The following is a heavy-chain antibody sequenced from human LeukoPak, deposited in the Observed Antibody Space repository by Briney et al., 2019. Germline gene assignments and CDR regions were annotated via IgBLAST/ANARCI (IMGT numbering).Heavy chain of an antibody. CDR2: MNHNSGNT. D-gene: IGHD3-10*01. V-gene: IGHV1-8*03. CDR1: GYTFTSYD. J-gene: IGHJ4*02. Sequence: ASVKVSCKASGYTFTSYDINWVRQATGQGLEWMGWMNHNSGNTGYAQKFKGRFTITRNSPISTAYLEMSSLISGDTAVYYCAIRVTTMVRGVPLPGYWGQGTLVTVSS. CDR3: AIRVTTMVRGVPLPGY.